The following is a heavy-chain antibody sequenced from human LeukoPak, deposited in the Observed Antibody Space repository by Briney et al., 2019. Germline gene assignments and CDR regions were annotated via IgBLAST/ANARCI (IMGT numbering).Heavy chain of an antibody. V-gene: IGHV4-59*01. CDR1: SASISTYY. D-gene: IGHD3-10*01. CDR3: AKAAKFYYGSQPYYYFDY. J-gene: IGHJ4*01. CDR2: IYHSGPS. Sequence: SETLSLTCTVSSASISTYYWSWIRQPPGKGLEWIGYIYHSGPSNYNPSLKSRVAMSVDTSKSQFSLSLTSVTTADTAVYYCAKAAKFYYGSQPYYYFDYWGQGILVTVSS.